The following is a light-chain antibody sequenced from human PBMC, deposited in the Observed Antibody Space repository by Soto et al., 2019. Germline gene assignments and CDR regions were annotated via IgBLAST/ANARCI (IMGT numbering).Light chain of an antibody. CDR1: QGISNY. CDR2: GAS. CDR3: QMCDSAHALS. J-gene: IGKJ4*01. V-gene: IGKV1-27*01. Sequence: DIQMTQSPSTLSASVGDRVTITCRASQGISNYLAWYQQKAGKVPQVLIYGASTLQSGVPSRFSGSGSGTDFSLTITNLQPEDAATYYCQMCDSAHALSFGGGTKVDIK.